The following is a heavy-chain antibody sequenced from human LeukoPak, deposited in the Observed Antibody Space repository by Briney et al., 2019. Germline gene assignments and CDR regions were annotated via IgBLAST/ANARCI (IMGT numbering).Heavy chain of an antibody. V-gene: IGHV3-7*01. D-gene: IGHD1-26*01. Sequence: GGSLRLSCAASRFDFRIYWMTWVRQAPGKGLEWVANIKQDGSEKYYVDSVRGRFTISRDNAKNSLHPQMNSLRAEDTAVYYCARAPLVGSTDSYFYGMDVWGQGTTVTVSS. CDR3: ARAPLVGSTDSYFYGMDV. J-gene: IGHJ6*02. CDR1: RFDFRIYW. CDR2: IKQDGSEK.